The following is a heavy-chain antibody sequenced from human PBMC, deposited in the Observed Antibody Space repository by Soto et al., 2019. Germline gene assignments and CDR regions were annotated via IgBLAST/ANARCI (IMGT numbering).Heavy chain of an antibody. D-gene: IGHD3-10*01. Sequence: PSETLSLTCTVSGGSISSYYWSWIRQPPGKGLEWIGYIYYSGSTNYNPSLKSRVTMSVDTSKNQFSLKVSSVTAADTAVYYCARDPADRGDYFDYWGLGTLVTVSS. CDR3: ARDPADRGDYFDY. V-gene: IGHV4-59*12. J-gene: IGHJ4*02. CDR1: GGSISSYY. CDR2: IYYSGST.